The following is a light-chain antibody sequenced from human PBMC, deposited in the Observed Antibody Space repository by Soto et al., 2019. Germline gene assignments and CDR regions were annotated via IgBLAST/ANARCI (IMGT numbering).Light chain of an antibody. CDR2: GAS. J-gene: IGKJ4*01. V-gene: IGKV3-15*01. CDR3: QQYHSWPLT. CDR1: QSVRIN. Sequence: ETMMTQSPATLSVSPGERATLSCRASQSVRINYLAWYQQKPGQAPRLLIYGASFRATGIPARFSGSGSGTDFTLTISSLQSDDFAVYYCQQYHSWPLTFGGGTKVEIK.